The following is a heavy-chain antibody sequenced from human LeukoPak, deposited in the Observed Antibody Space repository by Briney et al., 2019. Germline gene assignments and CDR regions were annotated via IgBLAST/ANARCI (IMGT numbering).Heavy chain of an antibody. J-gene: IGHJ1*01. CDR2: ISSSSSYT. V-gene: IGHV3-11*06. D-gene: IGHD4-17*01. Sequence: PGGSLRLSCAASGFTFSDYYMSWLRQAPGKGLEWVSYISSSSSYTNYADSVKGRFTISRDNAKNSLYLQMNSLRAEDTAVYYCARGYGDYGRYFQHWGQGTLVTVSS. CDR3: ARGYGDYGRYFQH. CDR1: GFTFSDYY.